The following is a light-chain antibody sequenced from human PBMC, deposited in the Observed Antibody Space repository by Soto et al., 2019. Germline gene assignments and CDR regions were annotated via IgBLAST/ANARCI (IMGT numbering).Light chain of an antibody. CDR3: QQSFGRPRT. J-gene: IGKJ2*01. CDR1: QSISNY. Sequence: DIQMTQSPSSLSASVGDRVTITCRASQSISNYLNWYQQKPGEAPKLLIYAASNLQCVVPYRFSAGGSGTEFTLNISSVQSEDFATYYCQQSFGRPRTFGQGTKVDIK. V-gene: IGKV1-39*01. CDR2: AAS.